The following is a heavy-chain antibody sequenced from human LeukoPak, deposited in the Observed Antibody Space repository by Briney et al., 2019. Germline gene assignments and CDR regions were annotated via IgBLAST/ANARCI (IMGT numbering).Heavy chain of an antibody. J-gene: IGHJ4*02. CDR3: ARAGVAAPPRTLFDY. D-gene: IGHD6-13*01. CDR1: GGSISSRAYY. V-gene: IGHV4-31*03. Sequence: PSETLSLTCTVSGGSISSRAYYWSWVRQHPGKGLEWIGCIYYSGSTYYNPSLKSRVTISVDTSKNQFSLNLSSVTAADTAVYYCARAGVAAPPRTLFDYWGQETLVTVSS. CDR2: IYYSGST.